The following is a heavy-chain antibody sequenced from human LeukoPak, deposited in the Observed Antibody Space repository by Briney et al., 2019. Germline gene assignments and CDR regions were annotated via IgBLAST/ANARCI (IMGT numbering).Heavy chain of an antibody. V-gene: IGHV4-34*01. CDR1: GGSLSGYY. D-gene: IGHD3-10*01. CDR2: INHSGST. CDR3: ARGRVEGSGSSLRGGMDV. J-gene: IGHJ6*02. Sequence: PSETLSLTCAVYGGSLSGYYWSRIRQPPGKGLEWIGEINHSGSTNYNPSLKSRVTISVDTSKNQFSLKLSSVTAADTAVYYCARGRVEGSGSSLRGGMDVWGQGTTVTVSS.